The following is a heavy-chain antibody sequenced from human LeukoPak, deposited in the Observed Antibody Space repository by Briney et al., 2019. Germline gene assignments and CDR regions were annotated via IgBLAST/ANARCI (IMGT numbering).Heavy chain of an antibody. CDR1: GYTFTSYG. CDR3: ARGYIAAAGTSGY. CDR2: MNPNSGNT. J-gene: IGHJ4*02. Sequence: ASVKVSCKASGYTFTSYGISWVRQAPGQGLEWMGWMNPNSGNTGYAQKFQGRVTMTRNTSISTAYMELSSLRSEDTAVYYCARGYIAAAGTSGYWGQGTLVTVSS. D-gene: IGHD6-13*01. V-gene: IGHV1-8*02.